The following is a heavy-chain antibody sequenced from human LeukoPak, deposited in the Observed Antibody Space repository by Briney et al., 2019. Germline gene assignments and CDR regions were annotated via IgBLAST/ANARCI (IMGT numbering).Heavy chain of an antibody. V-gene: IGHV4-39*01. Sequence: SETLSLTCTVSGGSISSSNYNWGWIRQPPGKGPEWIASIYYRGTTYYNPSLKSRVTISVDTSKNQFSLKLSSVTAADTAVYYCARHNFMVRGVIISNYYYYGMDVWGQGTTVTVSS. J-gene: IGHJ6*02. D-gene: IGHD3-10*01. CDR3: ARHNFMVRGVIISNYYYYGMDV. CDR1: GGSISSSNYN. CDR2: IYYRGTT.